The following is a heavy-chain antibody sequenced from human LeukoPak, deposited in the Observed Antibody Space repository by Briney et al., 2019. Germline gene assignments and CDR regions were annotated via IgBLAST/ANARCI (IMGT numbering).Heavy chain of an antibody. V-gene: IGHV4-39*07. CDR1: GGSISSSSYY. CDR2: INHSGST. D-gene: IGHD4-23*01. CDR3: ARPRRHYGGNSRGAFDI. J-gene: IGHJ3*02. Sequence: SETLSLTCTVSGGSISSSSYYWSWIRQPPGKGLEWIGEINHSGSTNYNPSLKSRVTISVDTSKNQFSLKLSSVTAADTAVYYCARPRRHYGGNSRGAFDIWGQGTMVTVSS.